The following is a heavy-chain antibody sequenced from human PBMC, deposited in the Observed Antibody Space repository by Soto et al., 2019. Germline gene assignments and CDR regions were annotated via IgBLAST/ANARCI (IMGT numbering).Heavy chain of an antibody. V-gene: IGHV1-8*01. J-gene: IGHJ6*03. CDR2: MNPNSGNT. CDR3: ARREGDYRNYYYYMDV. D-gene: IGHD4-17*01. Sequence: ASVKVSCKASGYTFTSYDINWVRQATGQGLEWMGWMNPNSGNTGYAQKFQGRVTMTRNTSISTAYMELSSLRSEDTAVYYCARREGDYRNYYYYMDVWGKGTTVTVSS. CDR1: GYTFTSYD.